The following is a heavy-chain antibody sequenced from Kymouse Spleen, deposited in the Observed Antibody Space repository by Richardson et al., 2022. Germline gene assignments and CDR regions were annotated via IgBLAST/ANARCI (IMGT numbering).Heavy chain of an antibody. CDR2: IKSKTDGGTT. CDR3: TTEIVVVPAFYGMDV. Sequence: EVQLVESGGGLVKPGGSLRLSCAASGFTFSNAWMSWVRQAPGKGLEWVGRIKSKTDGGTTDYAAPVKGRFTISRDDSKNTLYLQMNSLKTEDTAVYYCTTEIVVVPAFYGMDVWGQGTTVTVSS. D-gene: IGHD2-2*02. J-gene: IGHJ6*02. V-gene: IGHV3-15*01. CDR1: GFTFSNAW.